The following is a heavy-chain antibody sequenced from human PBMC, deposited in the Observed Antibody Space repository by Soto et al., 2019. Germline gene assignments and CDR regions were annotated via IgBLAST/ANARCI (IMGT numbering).Heavy chain of an antibody. CDR2: IISDTART. Sequence: EVQLLESGGGLVQPGGSLRLSCAASGFPFGRSAMSWVRQAPGMGLEWVSTIISDTARTHYADSVKGRFTISRDSSKNTMFLQMNSLRAPDTAVYYCATQDCSGGACSPPGWGQGTLVTVSS. D-gene: IGHD2-15*01. CDR1: GFPFGRSA. CDR3: ATQDCSGGACSPPG. J-gene: IGHJ4*02. V-gene: IGHV3-23*01.